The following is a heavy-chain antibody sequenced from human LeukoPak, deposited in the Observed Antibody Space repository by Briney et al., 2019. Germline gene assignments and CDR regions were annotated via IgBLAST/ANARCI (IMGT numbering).Heavy chain of an antibody. D-gene: IGHD1-1*01. CDR1: GGSFSDYY. V-gene: IGHV4-34*01. CDR3: ARDAYKNWFDP. CDR2: INHSGTT. Sequence: SETLSLTCAVYGGSFSDYYWSWIRQPPGKGLEWIGEINHSGTTNYNPSLKSRVTISVDTSKNQFSLELSSVTAADTAVYYCARDAYKNWFDPWGQGTLVTVSS. J-gene: IGHJ5*02.